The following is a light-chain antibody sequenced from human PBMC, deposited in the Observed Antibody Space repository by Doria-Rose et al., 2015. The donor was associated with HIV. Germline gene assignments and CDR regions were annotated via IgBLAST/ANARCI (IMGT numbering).Light chain of an antibody. Sequence: QSALIQPRSVSGSPGQSVTVSCTGTNSDVANYNYVSWYQQHPGKAPKLMIYDATKRPSGVPDRFSGSKSGNTASLTISGLQAEDEADYYCCSYAGTYTYVFGTGTKVTVL. V-gene: IGLV2-11*01. J-gene: IGLJ1*01. CDR3: CSYAGTYTYV. CDR2: DAT. CDR1: NSDVANYNY.